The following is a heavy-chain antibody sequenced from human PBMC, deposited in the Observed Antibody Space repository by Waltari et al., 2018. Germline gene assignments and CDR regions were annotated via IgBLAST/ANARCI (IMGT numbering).Heavy chain of an antibody. CDR1: GYTFTSYA. V-gene: IGHV1-3*01. CDR2: INAGNGNT. D-gene: IGHD1-26*01. J-gene: IGHJ4*02. Sequence: QVQLVQSGAEVTKPGASVKVSCKASGYTFTSYAMHWVRQAPGQRLEWMGWINAGNGNTKYSQKFQGRVTITRDTSTSTAYMELRSLRSDDTAVYYCARDGPGVGLYLFDYWGQGTLVTVSS. CDR3: ARDGPGVGLYLFDY.